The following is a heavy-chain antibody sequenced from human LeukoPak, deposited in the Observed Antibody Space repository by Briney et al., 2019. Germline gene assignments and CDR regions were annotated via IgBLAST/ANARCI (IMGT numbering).Heavy chain of an antibody. CDR2: INGSGGTT. J-gene: IGHJ4*02. Sequence: GGSLRLSCAASGFTFSSYGMSWVRQAPGKGLEWVSAINGSGGTTYYADSVKGRFTISRDNSKNTLYLQMNSLRAEDTAVYYCAKAFDYYGSGSYLTYWGQGTLVTVSS. CDR1: GFTFSSYG. D-gene: IGHD3-10*01. V-gene: IGHV3-23*01. CDR3: AKAFDYYGSGSYLTY.